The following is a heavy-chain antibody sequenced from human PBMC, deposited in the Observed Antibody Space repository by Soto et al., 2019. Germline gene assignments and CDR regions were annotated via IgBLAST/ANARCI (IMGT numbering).Heavy chain of an antibody. Sequence: QVQLQESGPGLVKPSGTLSLTCAVSGASISSDNWWSGVRQPPGKGLERMGEIYHTGSTFYNPSHEGRVTVSRAKPHNQFSLRLTAVTAADTAVYYCAKKTCYVGRCDTAFHIWGQGTTVTVSP. CDR1: GASISSDNW. CDR3: AKKTCYVGRCDTAFHI. V-gene: IGHV4-4*02. J-gene: IGHJ3*02. D-gene: IGHD2-15*01. CDR2: IYHTGST.